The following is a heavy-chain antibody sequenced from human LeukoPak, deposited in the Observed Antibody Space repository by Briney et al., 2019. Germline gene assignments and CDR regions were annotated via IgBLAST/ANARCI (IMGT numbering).Heavy chain of an antibody. CDR3: AREGGFYRPLDH. V-gene: IGHV4-4*02. CDR1: GGTVTSTNM. J-gene: IGHJ4*02. D-gene: IGHD6-25*01. Sequence: PSATLTLTCGVSGGTVTSTNMWSWLRQPPGKGLEWIGEVHLDGRTNFNQSLKSRLTMSVDMSKNKVYPKLTSLSAADTAVYYCAREGGFYRPLDHSGQGTLVTVSS. CDR2: VHLDGRT.